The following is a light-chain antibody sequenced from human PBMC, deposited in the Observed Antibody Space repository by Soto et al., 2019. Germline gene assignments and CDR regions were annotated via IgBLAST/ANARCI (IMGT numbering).Light chain of an antibody. CDR1: QSVSSN. CDR3: QQYNKWPVT. CDR2: GAS. Sequence: EIVMTQSPVTLSVSPGERVTLPCRASQSVSSNLAWYQQKPGQAPRILIYGASTRATGIPARFSGSGSGPEFTLTISSLQSEDFAVYYCQQYNKWPVTFGGGTKVEIK. V-gene: IGKV3-15*01. J-gene: IGKJ4*01.